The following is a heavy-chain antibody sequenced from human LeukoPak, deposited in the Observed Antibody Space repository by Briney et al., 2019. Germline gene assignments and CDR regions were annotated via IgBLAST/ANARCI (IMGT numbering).Heavy chain of an antibody. J-gene: IGHJ4*02. CDR1: GGTFSSYT. V-gene: IGHV1-69*02. CDR3: ARGRDDFWSGYDC. D-gene: IGHD3-3*01. Sequence: SVKVSCKASGGTFSSYTISWVRQAPGQGLEWMGRNIPILGIANYAQKFQGRVTITADKSTSTAYMELSSLRSEDTAVYYCARGRDDFWSGYDCWGQGTLVTVSS. CDR2: NIPILGIA.